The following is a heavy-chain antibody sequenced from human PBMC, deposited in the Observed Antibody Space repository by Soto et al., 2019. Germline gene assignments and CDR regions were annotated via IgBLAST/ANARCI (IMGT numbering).Heavy chain of an antibody. Sequence: SETLSLTCTVSGGSISSYYWSWIRQPPGKGLEWIGYIYYSGSTNYNPSLKSRVTISVDTSKNQFSLKLSSVTAADTAVYYCARHRDDFSFPGGWFDPWGQGTLVTVSS. V-gene: IGHV4-59*08. CDR1: GGSISSYY. CDR3: ARHRDDFSFPGGWFDP. CDR2: IYYSGST. J-gene: IGHJ5*02. D-gene: IGHD3-3*01.